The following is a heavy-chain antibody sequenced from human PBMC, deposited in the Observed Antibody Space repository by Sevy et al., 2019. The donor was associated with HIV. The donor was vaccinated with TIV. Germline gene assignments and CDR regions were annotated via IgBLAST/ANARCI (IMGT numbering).Heavy chain of an antibody. V-gene: IGHV3-30*02. CDR3: AKDNRRLDYFMDV. J-gene: IGHJ6*03. Sequence: GGSLRLSCAASGFTFSLYAMHWVRQAPGKGLEWVTFIRYDGSNEYYADSVKGRFTISRDNSKNTLYLQMNSLRPEDSAVYYCAKDNRRLDYFMDVSGKGTTVTVSS. CDR1: GFTFSLYA. CDR2: IRYDGSNE.